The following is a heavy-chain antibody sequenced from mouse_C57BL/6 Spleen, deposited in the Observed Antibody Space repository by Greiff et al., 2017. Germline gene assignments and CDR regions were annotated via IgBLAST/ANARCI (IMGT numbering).Heavy chain of an antibody. V-gene: IGHV1-26*01. CDR2: INPNNGGT. Sequence: EVKLQQSGPELVKPGASVKISCTASGYTFTDYYMNWVKQSHGKSLEWIGDINPNNGGTSYNQKFKGKATLTVDKSSSTAYMELRSLTSEDSAVYYCAKNSNYEAWFAYWGQGTLVTVSA. CDR1: GYTFTDYY. D-gene: IGHD2-5*01. CDR3: AKNSNYEAWFAY. J-gene: IGHJ3*01.